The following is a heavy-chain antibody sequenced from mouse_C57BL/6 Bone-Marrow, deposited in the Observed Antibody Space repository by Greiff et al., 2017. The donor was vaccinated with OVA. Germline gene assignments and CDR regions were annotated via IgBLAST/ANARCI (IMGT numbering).Heavy chain of an antibody. CDR1: GFNIKDDY. J-gene: IGHJ4*01. Sequence: EVQLQESGAELVRPGASVKLSCTASGFNIKDDYMHWVKQRPEQGLEWIGWIDPENGDTEYASKFQGKATITADTSSNTAYLQLSSLTSEDTAVYYCTSYYGSSLYYAMDDWGQGTSVTVSS. D-gene: IGHD1-1*01. CDR2: IDPENGDT. V-gene: IGHV14-4*01. CDR3: TSYYGSSLYYAMDD.